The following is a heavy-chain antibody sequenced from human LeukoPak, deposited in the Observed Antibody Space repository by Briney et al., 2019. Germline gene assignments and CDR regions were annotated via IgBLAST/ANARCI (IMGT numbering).Heavy chain of an antibody. V-gene: IGHV1-2*02. Sequence: ASVKVSCKASGYGYYMRWVRQAPGQGLEWMGWINPNSGGTDYAQKFQDRVTMTWEKSINTAYMDLSRLTSDDTAIYYCAKQATAAGQGDWFDPWGQGTLVTVSS. CDR1: GYGYY. J-gene: IGHJ5*02. CDR3: AKQATAAGQGDWFDP. CDR2: INPNSGGT. D-gene: IGHD6-13*01.